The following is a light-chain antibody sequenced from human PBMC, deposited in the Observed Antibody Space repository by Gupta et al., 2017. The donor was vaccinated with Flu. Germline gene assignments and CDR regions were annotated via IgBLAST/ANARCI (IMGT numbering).Light chain of an antibody. CDR3: CSYEGSSTLV. CDR2: EGS. J-gene: IGLJ3*02. Sequence: QSALTQPASVSGSPGQSLTISCTGTSSDVGSYNLVSWYQQHPGKAPKRMIYEGSKRPSGVSNRFSGSKSGNTGSLTISGLQAEDEADYYCCSYEGSSTLVFGGGTKLTVL. V-gene: IGLV2-23*01. CDR1: SSDVGSYNL.